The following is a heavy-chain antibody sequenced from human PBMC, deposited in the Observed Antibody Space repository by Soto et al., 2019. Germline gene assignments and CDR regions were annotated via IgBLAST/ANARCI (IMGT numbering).Heavy chain of an antibody. CDR1: GYTFTSYV. J-gene: IGHJ3*02. D-gene: IGHD4-4*01. V-gene: IGHV1-18*01. Sequence: ASVKVSCKASGYTFTSYVISWVLQAPGQGLEWMGWISAYNGNTNYAQKLQGRVTMTTDTSTSTAYMELRSLRSDDTAVYYCSRERTTVPGDAFHSCGQGTMVTV. CDR2: ISAYNGNT. CDR3: SRERTTVPGDAFHS.